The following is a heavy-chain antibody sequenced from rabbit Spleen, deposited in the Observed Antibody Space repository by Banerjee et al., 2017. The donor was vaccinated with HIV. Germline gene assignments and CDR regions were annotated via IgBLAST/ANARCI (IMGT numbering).Heavy chain of an antibody. CDR2: VYTGSSGNT. Sequence: QEQVVESGGGLVQPEGSLTLTCTASGFSLSASDFIYWVRQAPGKGLEWIACVYTGSSGNTYYASWAKGRFAISKTSSTTVTLQMTDLTAADTATYFCARNNVGAPGYGHAIALCGPGTLVTVS. D-gene: IGHD6-1*01. V-gene: IGHV1S45*01. J-gene: IGHJ4*01. CDR1: GFSLSASDF. CDR3: ARNNVGAPGYGHAIAL.